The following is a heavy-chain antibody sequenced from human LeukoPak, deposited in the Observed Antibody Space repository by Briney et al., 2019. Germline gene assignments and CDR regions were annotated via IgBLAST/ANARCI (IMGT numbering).Heavy chain of an antibody. Sequence: ASVKVSCKASGYTFTSYGISWVRQAPGQGLEWMGRISAYNGNTNYAQKLQGRVTMTTDTSTSTAYMELRSLRSDDTAVYYCARGRSTYYYDSSGYYPPDYWGQGTLVTVSS. V-gene: IGHV1-18*01. J-gene: IGHJ4*02. CDR3: ARGRSTYYYDSSGYYPPDY. CDR2: ISAYNGNT. D-gene: IGHD3-22*01. CDR1: GYTFTSYG.